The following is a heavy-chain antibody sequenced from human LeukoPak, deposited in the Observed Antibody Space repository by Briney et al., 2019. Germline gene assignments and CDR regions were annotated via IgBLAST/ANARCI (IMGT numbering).Heavy chain of an antibody. CDR3: AKDSMVRGVIIPI. CDR2: ISGSAVDT. D-gene: IGHD3-10*01. CDR1: GFTFSSYA. V-gene: IGHV3-23*01. Sequence: GGSLRLSCAASGFTFSSYAMSWVRQAPGEGLEWVSAISGSAVDTWYADSVKGRFTISRDNSEDTLYLQMNSLRAEDTAVYYCAKDSMVRGVIIPIWGQGTLVTVSS. J-gene: IGHJ4*02.